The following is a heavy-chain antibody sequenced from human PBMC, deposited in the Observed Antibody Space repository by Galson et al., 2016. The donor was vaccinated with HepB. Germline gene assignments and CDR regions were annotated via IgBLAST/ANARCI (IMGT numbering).Heavy chain of an antibody. J-gene: IGHJ3*02. CDR2: INPNRGFT. CDR1: GYTFTDCY. CDR3: ARDELRYFDSLPYNHAFDI. Sequence: SVKVSCKASGYTFTDCYIHWVRQAPGQGLEWVGWINPNRGFTKYAEKFQGRVTMTRDTSISTAYMELSSLKSDDTAVYYCARDELRYFDSLPYNHAFDIWGQGTVVTVSS. D-gene: IGHD3-9*01. V-gene: IGHV1-2*02.